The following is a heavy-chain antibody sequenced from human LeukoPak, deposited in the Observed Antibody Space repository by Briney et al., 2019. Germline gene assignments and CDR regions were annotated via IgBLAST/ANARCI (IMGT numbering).Heavy chain of an antibody. J-gene: IGHJ4*02. V-gene: IGHV3-30*02. CDR3: ARGPFTMVRGLNRGHYFDY. CDR1: GFTFSSYG. D-gene: IGHD3-10*01. CDR2: IRFDGSNK. Sequence: GGSLRPSCAASGFTFSSYGMYWVRQAPGKGLEWVAFIRFDGSNKYYADSVKGRFTISRDNSKNTLYLQMNSLRPEDTAVYYCARGPFTMVRGLNRGHYFDYWGQGTLVTVSS.